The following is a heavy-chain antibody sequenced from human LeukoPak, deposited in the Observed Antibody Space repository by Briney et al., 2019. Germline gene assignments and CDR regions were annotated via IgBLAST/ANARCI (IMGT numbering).Heavy chain of an antibody. CDR1: GGSISSSSYY. J-gene: IGHJ4*02. Sequence: SETLFLTCTVSGGSISSSSYYWGWIRQPPGKGLEWIGSIYYSGSTYYNPSLKSRVTISVDTSKNQFSLKLSSVTAADTAVYYCARPARSWYDNFDYWGQGTLVTVSS. V-gene: IGHV4-39*01. CDR3: ARPARSWYDNFDY. CDR2: IYYSGST. D-gene: IGHD6-13*01.